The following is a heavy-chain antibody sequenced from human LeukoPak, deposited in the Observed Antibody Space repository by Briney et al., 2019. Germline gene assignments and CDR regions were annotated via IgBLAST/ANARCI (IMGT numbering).Heavy chain of an antibody. V-gene: IGHV3-23*01. CDR1: GFTFSSYA. D-gene: IGHD5-24*01. CDR2: ISGSGGST. J-gene: IGHJ4*02. CDR3: ARGEQEMATMSIGY. Sequence: AGGSLRLSCAASGFTFSSYAMSWVRQAPGKGLEWVSAISGSGGSTYYADSVKGRFTISRDNSKNTLYLQMNSLRADDTAVYYCARGEQEMATMSIGYWGQGTLVTVSS.